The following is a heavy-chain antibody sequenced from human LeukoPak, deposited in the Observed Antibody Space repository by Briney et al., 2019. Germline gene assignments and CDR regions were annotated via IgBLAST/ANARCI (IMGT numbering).Heavy chain of an antibody. CDR3: ARSGIYDY. Sequence: GGPLRLSCAASGFTFSNYAMYWVRQAPGKGPEWVSAISRGGDATYYADSVKGRFTISRDNSKNTLYLQMNSLTAEDTAIYYCARSGIYDYWGQGTLVTVSS. CDR2: ISRGGDAT. D-gene: IGHD3-3*01. V-gene: IGHV3-23*01. J-gene: IGHJ4*02. CDR1: GFTFSNYA.